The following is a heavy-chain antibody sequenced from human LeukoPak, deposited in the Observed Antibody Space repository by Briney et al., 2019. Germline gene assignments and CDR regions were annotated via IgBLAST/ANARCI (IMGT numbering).Heavy chain of an antibody. Sequence: SETLSLTCIVSGGSISSGGYYWSWIRQHPGKGLEWIGYIYYSGSTYYNPSLKSRVTISVDTSKNQFSLKLSSVTAADTAGYYCARSYCSSTSCSPYYYYYMDVWGKGTTVTVSS. CDR1: GGSISSGGYY. CDR2: IYYSGST. CDR3: ARSYCSSTSCSPYYYYYMDV. J-gene: IGHJ6*03. V-gene: IGHV4-31*03. D-gene: IGHD2-2*01.